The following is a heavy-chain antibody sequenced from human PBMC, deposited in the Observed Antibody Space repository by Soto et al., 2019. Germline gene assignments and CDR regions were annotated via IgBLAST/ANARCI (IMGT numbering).Heavy chain of an antibody. CDR2: IERDDDDK. CDR3: ARSIRGPRRFNGMDV. CDR1: GFSLTSPGMC. V-gene: IGHV2-70*13. J-gene: IGHJ6*02. D-gene: IGHD1-20*01. Sequence: SGPTLVNPTETLTLTCTFSGFSLTSPGMCASWIRQSPGKALEWLALIERDDDDKYYSTSLKTRLTISKDTRKNQVVLTMANMEPADTATYYCARSIRGPRRFNGMDVWGQGTTVTV.